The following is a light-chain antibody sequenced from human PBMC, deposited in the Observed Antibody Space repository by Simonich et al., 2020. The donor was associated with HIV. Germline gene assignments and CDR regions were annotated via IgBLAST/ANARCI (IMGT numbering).Light chain of an antibody. CDR2: DAS. CDR3: QQYGRSPNT. CDR1: QSVSSSY. J-gene: IGKJ1*01. Sequence: ELVLTQSPGTLSLSPGERATLSCRASQSVSSSYLAWYQQKPGLAPRLLIYDASNRATGRPDRFRGSGSGTHFTLTISRLEPEDFAVYYCQQYGRSPNTFGQGTKVEIK. V-gene: IGKV3D-20*01.